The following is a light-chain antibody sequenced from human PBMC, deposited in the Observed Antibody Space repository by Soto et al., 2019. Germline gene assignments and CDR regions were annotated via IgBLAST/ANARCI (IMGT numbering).Light chain of an antibody. V-gene: IGKV3-20*01. Sequence: EIVLTQSPGTLSFSPGERSTLSCRARQSVSSSLLAWYQQKPGQAPRLLIYGVSSRATGIPDRFRGSGSGTDFTLTISRLEPEDFAVYYCQQYGSSPPITFGQGTRLEIK. CDR1: QSVSSSL. CDR2: GVS. J-gene: IGKJ5*01. CDR3: QQYGSSPPIT.